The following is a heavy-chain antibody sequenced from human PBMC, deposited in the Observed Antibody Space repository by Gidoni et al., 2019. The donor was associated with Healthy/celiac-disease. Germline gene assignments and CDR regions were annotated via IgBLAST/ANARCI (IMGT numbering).Heavy chain of an antibody. J-gene: IGHJ3*02. CDR1: GGSISSGDYY. V-gene: IGHV4-30-4*01. CDR2: IYYSGST. CDR3: ARDHSPRLRGGGAFDI. Sequence: QVQLQESGPGLVKPSQTLSLTCTVSGGSISSGDYYWSWIRQPPGKGLEWIGYIYYSGSTYYNPSLKSRVTISVDTSKNQFSLKLSSVTAADTAVYYCARDHSPRLRGGGAFDIWGQGTMVTVSS. D-gene: IGHD5-12*01.